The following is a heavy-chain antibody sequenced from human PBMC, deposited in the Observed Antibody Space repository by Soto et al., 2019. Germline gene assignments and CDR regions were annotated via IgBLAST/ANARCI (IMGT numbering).Heavy chain of an antibody. CDR1: GFTFSSYA. D-gene: IGHD4-17*01. J-gene: IGHJ3*02. Sequence: GSLRLSCAASGFTFSSYAMSCVRQAPGKGLEWVSAISGSGGSTYYADSVKGRFTISRDNSKNTLYLQMNSLRAEDTAVYYCAKSQANGDYGALNIWGQGPMVTVS. CDR3: AKSQANGDYGALNI. CDR2: ISGSGGST. V-gene: IGHV3-23*01.